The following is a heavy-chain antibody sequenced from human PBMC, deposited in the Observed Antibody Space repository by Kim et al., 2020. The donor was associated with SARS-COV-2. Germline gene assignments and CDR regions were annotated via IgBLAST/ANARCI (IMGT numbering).Heavy chain of an antibody. CDR3: ARRVAGFLEWSLDY. J-gene: IGHJ4*02. V-gene: IGHV3-30*15. Sequence: ADSVTRRFTISTDNYKNTLYLRMSSRRAGDTAVYYCARRVAGFLEWSLDYWGQGTLVTVSS. D-gene: IGHD3-3*01.